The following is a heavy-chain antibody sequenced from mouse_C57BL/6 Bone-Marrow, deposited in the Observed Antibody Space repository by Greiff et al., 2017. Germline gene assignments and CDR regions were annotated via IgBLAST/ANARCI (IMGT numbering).Heavy chain of an antibody. CDR3: ARICYYYDWFAY. D-gene: IGHD2-4*01. J-gene: IGHJ3*01. CDR1: GFSLTSYA. Sequence: VKLMESGPGLVAPSQSLSITCTVSGFSLTSYAISWVRQPPGKGLEWLGVIWPGGGTNYNSALKSRLSISKDNSKIQVFLKMNSLQTDDTARYYCARICYYYDWFAYWGQGTLVTVSA. V-gene: IGHV2-9-1*01. CDR2: IWPGGGT.